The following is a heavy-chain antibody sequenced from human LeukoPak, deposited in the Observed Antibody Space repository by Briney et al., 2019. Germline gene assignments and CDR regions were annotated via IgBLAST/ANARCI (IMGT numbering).Heavy chain of an antibody. J-gene: IGHJ4*02. V-gene: IGHV1-18*01. D-gene: IGHD5-18*01. CDR1: GYTFTSFG. CDR2: ISAYNGDK. Sequence: ASVKVSCKAPGYTFTSFGISWVRQAPGQGPEWMGWISAYNGDKKYVQKFQGRVTMTTDTSTNTAYMELRSLTSDDTAVYYCARDLGLDTTMILFDYWGQGTVVTVSS. CDR3: ARDLGLDTTMILFDY.